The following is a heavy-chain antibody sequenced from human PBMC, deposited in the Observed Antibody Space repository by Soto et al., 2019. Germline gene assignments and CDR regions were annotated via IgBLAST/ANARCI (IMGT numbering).Heavy chain of an antibody. V-gene: IGHV4-39*01. CDR2: IYYSGST. CDR3: ARLYGDFVDY. D-gene: IGHD4-17*01. Sequence: SETLSLTCTVSGDSITSNSYFWAWIRQPPGKGLEWIGSIYYSGSTYHNPSLKSRVTISVDRSNNQFSLKLSSVTAADTAVYYCARLYGDFVDYWGQGTLVTVSS. CDR1: GDSITSNSYF. J-gene: IGHJ4*02.